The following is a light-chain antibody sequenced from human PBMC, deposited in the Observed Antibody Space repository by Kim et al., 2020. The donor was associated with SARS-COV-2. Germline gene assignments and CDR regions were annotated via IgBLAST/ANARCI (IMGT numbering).Light chain of an antibody. J-gene: IGKJ5*01. CDR1: QSVSSNY. CDR2: GAS. Sequence: EIVLTQSPGTLSLSPGERATLSCRASQSVSSNYLAWYQQKPAQAPRLLIYGASSRATGIPDRFSGSGSGTDFTLTISSLEPEDFAVYYCQQRHSWPITFGQGTRLEIK. V-gene: IGKV3D-20*02. CDR3: QQRHSWPIT.